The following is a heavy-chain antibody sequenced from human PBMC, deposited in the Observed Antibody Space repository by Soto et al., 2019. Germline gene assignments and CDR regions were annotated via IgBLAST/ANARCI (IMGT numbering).Heavy chain of an antibody. D-gene: IGHD2-21*01. Sequence: SVKVSCKASGGTFSSYAISWVRQAPGQGLEWMGGIIPIFGTANYAQKFQGRVTITADKSTSTVYMELSRLRSEDRAVYYCARDSYASWGADCPRGYYYGMDVWGQGTTVTVSS. J-gene: IGHJ6*02. CDR2: IIPIFGTA. CDR3: ARDSYASWGADCPRGYYYGMDV. CDR1: GGTFSSYA. V-gene: IGHV1-69*06.